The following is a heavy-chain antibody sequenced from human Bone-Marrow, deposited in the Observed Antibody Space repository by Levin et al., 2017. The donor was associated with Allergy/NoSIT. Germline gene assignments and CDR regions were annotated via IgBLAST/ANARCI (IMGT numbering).Heavy chain of an antibody. Sequence: PGGSLRLSCAASGFTFSDYTMHWVRQTPDKTLEWVAVISSDGTGNYKYYADSVKGRFTISRDTSQNTLSLQMDSLRVEDTAVYYCARDKWGRIVAGGYFEYWGRGTLVTVSS. V-gene: IGHV3-30*04. CDR3: ARDKWGRIVAGGYFEY. J-gene: IGHJ4*02. CDR2: ISSDGTGNYK. CDR1: GFTFSDYT. D-gene: IGHD6-13*01.